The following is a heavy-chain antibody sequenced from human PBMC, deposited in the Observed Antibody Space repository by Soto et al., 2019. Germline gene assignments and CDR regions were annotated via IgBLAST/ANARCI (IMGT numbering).Heavy chain of an antibody. V-gene: IGHV1-46*01. CDR3: ARDGWFYALRIPFGLDV. D-gene: IGHD3-3*01. Sequence: ASVKVSCKASGYTFTGYYIHWVRQAPGQGLEWMGIINPNGGSTTYAQKFQGRVTMTRDTSTSTVYMELSSLTSEDTALYYCARDGWFYALRIPFGLDVWGQGTTVTVS. CDR1: GYTFTGYY. J-gene: IGHJ6*02. CDR2: INPNGGST.